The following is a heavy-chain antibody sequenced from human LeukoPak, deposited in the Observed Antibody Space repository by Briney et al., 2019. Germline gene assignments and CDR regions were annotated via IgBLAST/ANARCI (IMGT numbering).Heavy chain of an antibody. D-gene: IGHD6-13*01. CDR1: GFTLIDY. V-gene: IGHV1-2*02. CDR2: IKANSGDT. Sequence: ASVTVSCKASGFTLIDYIHWVRQDPRQGLQWMGWIKANSGDTEYAQKFQGGVTMTRDTSISTVYMELSSLRSDDTAVYYCARADSVPAGDYHYWYMDVWGKGPTVTVSS. J-gene: IGHJ6*03. CDR3: ARADSVPAGDYHYWYMDV.